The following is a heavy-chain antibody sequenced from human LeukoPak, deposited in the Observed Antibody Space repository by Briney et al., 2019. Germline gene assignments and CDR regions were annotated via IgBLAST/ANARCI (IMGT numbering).Heavy chain of an antibody. Sequence: SETLSLTCTVSGGSISSGGYYWSWIRQPPGKGLEWIGYIYHSGSTYYNPSLKSRVTISVDRSKNQFSLKLSSVTAADTAVYYCARDFRWASGPSGFDIWGQGTMVTVSS. J-gene: IGHJ3*02. CDR1: GGSISSGGYY. CDR3: ARDFRWASGPSGFDI. V-gene: IGHV4-30-2*01. CDR2: IYHSGST. D-gene: IGHD3-3*01.